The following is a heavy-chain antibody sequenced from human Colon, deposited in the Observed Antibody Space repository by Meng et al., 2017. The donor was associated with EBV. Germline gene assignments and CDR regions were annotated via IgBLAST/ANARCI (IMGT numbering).Heavy chain of an antibody. Sequence: VPLQSPGRTLVQPPPPLSLTRLISVVSASRDGSYLSWSRPHPWNDLEGFGHIYYSGSTFYNPSPKRRVITSIDTSKNQFSLNLRSLTAAATAVYYCARVSSGWDYFDYWGQGTLVTVSS. CDR3: ARVSSGWDYFDY. J-gene: IGHJ4*02. V-gene: IGHV4-31*03. D-gene: IGHD6-19*01. CDR2: IYYSGST. CDR1: VVSASRDGSY.